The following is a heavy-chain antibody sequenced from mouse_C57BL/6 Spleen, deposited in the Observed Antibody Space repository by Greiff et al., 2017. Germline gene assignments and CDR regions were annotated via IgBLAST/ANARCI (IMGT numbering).Heavy chain of an antibody. CDR1: GYTFTSYW. Sequence: QVQLQQPGAELVKPGASVTLSCKASGYTFTSYWMHWVKQRPGQGLEWIGMIHPNSGSTNYNEKFKSKATLTVDKSSSTAYMQLSSLTSEDSAVYYCARTTTVVATHDYWGQGTTLTVSS. CDR2: IHPNSGST. CDR3: ARTTTVVATHDY. D-gene: IGHD1-1*01. J-gene: IGHJ2*01. V-gene: IGHV1-64*01.